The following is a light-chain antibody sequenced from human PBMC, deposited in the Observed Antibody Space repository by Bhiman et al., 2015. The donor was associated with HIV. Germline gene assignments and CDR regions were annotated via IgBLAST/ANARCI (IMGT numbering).Light chain of an antibody. V-gene: IGLV2-14*03. J-gene: IGLJ3*02. CDR3: CSYAGSHWV. CDR2: DVS. Sequence: SVSGSPGQSITISCSGTSSDVGGYNYVSWYQQHPGKAPKLMIYDVSKRPSGISDRFSGSKSANTASLTISGLQAEDEADYYCCSYAGSHWVFGGGTKLTVL. CDR1: SSDVGGYNY.